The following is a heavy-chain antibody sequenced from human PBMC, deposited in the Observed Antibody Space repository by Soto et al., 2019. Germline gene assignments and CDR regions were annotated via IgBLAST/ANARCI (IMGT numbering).Heavy chain of an antibody. CDR2: IHYSGST. J-gene: IGHJ4*02. V-gene: IGHV4-39*01. Sequence: QLQLQESGPGLVKPSETLSLTCTVSGDSVTLSDYYWGWIRQPPGKGLEWIGSIHYSGSTYYNPSLQSRVTISGDTFKKQFSLTLTSVTAADAAVYYCAAHDSGGYFAEYWGQVTLVTLSA. CDR3: AAHDSGGYFAEY. D-gene: IGHD3-22*01. CDR1: GDSVTLSDYY.